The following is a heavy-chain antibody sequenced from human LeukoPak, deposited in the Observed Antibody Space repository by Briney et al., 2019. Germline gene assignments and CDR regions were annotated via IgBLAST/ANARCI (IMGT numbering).Heavy chain of an antibody. CDR2: IYSGGST. CDR3: ARALWFGDVNWFDP. Sequence: GGSLRPSCAASGFTVSSNYMSWVRQAPGKGLEWVSVIYSGGSTYYADSVKGRFTISRDNSKNTLYLQMNSLRAEDTAVYYCARALWFGDVNWFDPWGQGTLVTVSS. V-gene: IGHV3-66*01. J-gene: IGHJ5*02. CDR1: GFTVSSNY. D-gene: IGHD3-10*01.